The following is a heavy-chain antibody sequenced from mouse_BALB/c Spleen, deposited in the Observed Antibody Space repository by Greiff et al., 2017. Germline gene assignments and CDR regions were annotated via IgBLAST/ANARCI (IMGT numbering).Heavy chain of an antibody. V-gene: IGHV5-6-3*01. CDR2: INSNGGST. CDR1: GFTFSSYG. J-gene: IGHJ2*01. CDR3: ARYGNYVLFDY. Sequence: EVNVVESGGGLVQPGGSLKLSCAASGFTFSSYGMSWVRQTPDKRLELVATINSNGGSTYYPDSVKGRFTISRDNAKNTLYLQMSSLKSEDTAMYYCARYGNYVLFDYWGQGTTLTVSS. D-gene: IGHD2-1*01.